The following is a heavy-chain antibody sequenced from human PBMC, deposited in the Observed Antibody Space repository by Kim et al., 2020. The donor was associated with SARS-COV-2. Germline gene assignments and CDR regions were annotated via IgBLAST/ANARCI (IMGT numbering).Heavy chain of an antibody. Sequence: SETLSLTCTVSGGSISSYYCSWIRQPPGKGLEWIGYIYYSGSTNYNPSLKSRVTISVDTSKNQFSLKLSSVTAADTAVYYCAGTPLGTTGTTSDYWGQGTLVTVSS. CDR2: IYYSGST. J-gene: IGHJ4*02. D-gene: IGHD1-1*01. CDR1: GGSISSYY. V-gene: IGHV4-59*01. CDR3: AGTPLGTTGTTSDY.